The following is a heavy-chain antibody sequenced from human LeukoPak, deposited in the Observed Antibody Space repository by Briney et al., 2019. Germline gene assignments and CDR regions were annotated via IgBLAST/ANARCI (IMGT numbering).Heavy chain of an antibody. J-gene: IGHJ4*02. CDR3: ARGGYSGYDFSVSPDY. CDR2: MNPNSGNT. V-gene: IGHV1-8*01. CDR1: GYTFTSFY. D-gene: IGHD5-12*01. Sequence: ASVKVSCKASGYTFTSFYMHWVRQATGQGLEWMGWMNPNSGNTGYAQKFQGRVTITRNTSISTAYMELSSLRSEDTAVYYCARGGYSGYDFSVSPDYWGQGTLVTVSS.